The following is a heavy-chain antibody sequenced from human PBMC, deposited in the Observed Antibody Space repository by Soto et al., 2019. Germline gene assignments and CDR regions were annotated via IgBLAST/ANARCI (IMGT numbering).Heavy chain of an antibody. CDR1: GFRFDDYN. CDR2: ISWNGANT. CDR3: SIEALSYGFAFDV. J-gene: IGHJ6*02. V-gene: IGHV3-43*01. Sequence: GGSLRLSCAASGFRFDDYNMHWVRQGPGKGLEWVSFISWNGANTFYADSVKGRSTISRDSSKKSVSLQINSLRSEDTALYYCSIEALSYGFAFDVWGQGTTVTVSS. D-gene: IGHD3-16*01.